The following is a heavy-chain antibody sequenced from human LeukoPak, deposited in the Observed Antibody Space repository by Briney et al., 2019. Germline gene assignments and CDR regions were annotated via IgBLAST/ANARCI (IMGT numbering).Heavy chain of an antibody. CDR1: GFTFSSYG. CDR3: AKSDYSNDLDV. J-gene: IGHJ6*04. Sequence: GRSLRLSCAASGFTFSSYGMHWVRQAPGKGLEWVAVISYDGSNKYYADSVKGRFTISRDNSKNTLYLQMNSLRAEDTAVYYCAKSDYSNDLDVWGKGTTVTVSS. CDR2: ISYDGSNK. V-gene: IGHV3-30*18. D-gene: IGHD4-11*01.